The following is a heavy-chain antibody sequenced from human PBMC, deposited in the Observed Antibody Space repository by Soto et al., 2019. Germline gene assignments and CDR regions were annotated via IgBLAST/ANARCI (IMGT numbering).Heavy chain of an antibody. J-gene: IGHJ4*02. CDR1: DGSIDSGSYY. D-gene: IGHD1-26*01. CDR2: IHYSGSI. Sequence: SETLSLTCTVSDGSIDSGSYYLSWVRQYPGKGLEWIGSIHYSGSIYYSPSLRSRLTMSADTSKNQFSLKPSSVTVADTAVYYCTRGLDRAKLGYWGQGIQVTVSS. V-gene: IGHV4-31*03. CDR3: TRGLDRAKLGY.